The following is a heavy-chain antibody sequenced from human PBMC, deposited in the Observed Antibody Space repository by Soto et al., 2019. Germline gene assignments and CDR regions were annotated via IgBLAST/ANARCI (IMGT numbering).Heavy chain of an antibody. Sequence: QVQLVESGGGVVQPGRSLRLSCAASGFTFSSYAMHWVRQAPGKGLEWVAVISYDGSNKYYADSVKGRFTISRDNSKNTLYLQMNSLRAEDTAVYYCTPLPDIVLVPAAIGFQYYYGMDVWGQGTTVTVSS. CDR3: TPLPDIVLVPAAIGFQYYYGMDV. D-gene: IGHD2-2*02. CDR2: ISYDGSNK. V-gene: IGHV3-30-3*01. CDR1: GFTFSSYA. J-gene: IGHJ6*02.